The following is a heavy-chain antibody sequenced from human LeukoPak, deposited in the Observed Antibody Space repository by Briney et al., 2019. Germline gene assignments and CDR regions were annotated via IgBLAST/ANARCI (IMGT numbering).Heavy chain of an antibody. D-gene: IGHD3-10*01. CDR1: GGSISSYY. CDR3: AAGNYYGSDTLDY. J-gene: IGHJ4*02. CDR2: IYYSGST. V-gene: IGHV4-59*01. Sequence: PSETLSLTCTVSGGSISSYYWSWIRQPPGKGLEWIGYIYYSGSTNYNPSLKSRVTISVDTSKNQFSLKLSSVTAADTAVYYCAAGNYYGSDTLDYWGQGTLVTVSS.